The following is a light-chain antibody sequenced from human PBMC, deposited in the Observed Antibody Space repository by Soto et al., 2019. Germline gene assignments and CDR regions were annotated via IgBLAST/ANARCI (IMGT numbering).Light chain of an antibody. Sequence: QMTPSPSFVSASVGDSVTITCRASQGISSWLAWYQHRPGRAPKLLIHAASNLESGDPSRFSGSGSGTDFARTISSLQPEDFATYYCQQNTSFPLTFGGGTKGEIK. V-gene: IGKV1-12*01. CDR1: QGISSW. CDR2: AAS. CDR3: QQNTSFPLT. J-gene: IGKJ4*01.